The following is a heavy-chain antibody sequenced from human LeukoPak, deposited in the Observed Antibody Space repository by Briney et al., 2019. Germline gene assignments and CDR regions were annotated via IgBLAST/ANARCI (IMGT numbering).Heavy chain of an antibody. J-gene: IGHJ4*02. CDR1: GDSISSSGYY. CDR2: IYYSGSP. D-gene: IGHD2-2*02. CDR3: ARHRIVVVPAAIPDY. Sequence: SETLSLTCTVSGDSISSSGYYWAWIRQPPGKGLEWIGTIYYSGSPYYNPSLNSRVTISVDTSKNQFSLKLSSVTAADTAVYYCARHRIVVVPAAIPDYWGQGTLVTVPS. V-gene: IGHV4-39*01.